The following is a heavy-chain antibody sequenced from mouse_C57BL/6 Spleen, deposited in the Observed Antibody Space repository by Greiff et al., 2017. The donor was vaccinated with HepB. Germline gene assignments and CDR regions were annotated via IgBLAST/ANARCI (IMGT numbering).Heavy chain of an antibody. Sequence: QVQLQQPGAELVKPGASVKLSCKASGYTFTSYWMHWVKQRPGQGLEWIGMIHPNSGSTNYNEKFKSKAQLTVDKSSSTAYMQLSRLTSEDSAVYYCARKDYGSSLYYFDYWGQGTTLTVSS. J-gene: IGHJ2*01. CDR2: IHPNSGST. CDR3: ARKDYGSSLYYFDY. CDR1: GYTFTSYW. D-gene: IGHD1-1*01. V-gene: IGHV1-64*01.